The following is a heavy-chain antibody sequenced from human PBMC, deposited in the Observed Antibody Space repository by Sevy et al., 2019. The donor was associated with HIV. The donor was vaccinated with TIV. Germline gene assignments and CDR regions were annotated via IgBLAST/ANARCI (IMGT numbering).Heavy chain of an antibody. V-gene: IGHV1-18*01. CDR1: GYTFTSYG. D-gene: IGHD3-3*01. CDR2: ISAYNGNT. J-gene: IGHJ3*02. Sequence: ASVKVSCKASGYTFTSYGISWVRQAPGQGLEWMGWISAYNGNTNYAQKLQGRVTMTTDTSTSTAYMELRSLRSDDTAVYYCARDFPYYDFWNGYFPVPLDAFDIWGQGTMVTVSS. CDR3: ARDFPYYDFWNGYFPVPLDAFDI.